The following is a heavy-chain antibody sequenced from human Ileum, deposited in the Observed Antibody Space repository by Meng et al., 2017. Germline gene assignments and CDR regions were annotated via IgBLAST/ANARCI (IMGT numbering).Heavy chain of an antibody. CDR1: GYTFTNYG. CDR2: INTNTGDP. V-gene: IGHV7-4-1*02. J-gene: IGHJ4*02. Sequence: VQLVKSGSELKKPGASVKVSCKGSGYTFTNYGMNWVRQAPGQGLEWMGWINTNTGDPTYAQAFTGRFVFSLDTSVNTAYLQISSLKAEDTAIYYCAREPRRFDHWGQGTLVTVSS. CDR3: AREPRRFDH.